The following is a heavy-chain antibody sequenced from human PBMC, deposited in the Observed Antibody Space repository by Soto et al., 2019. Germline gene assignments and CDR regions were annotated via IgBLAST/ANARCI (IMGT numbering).Heavy chain of an antibody. CDR3: ARDEGGYDISTGYYKAHHFDY. Sequence: QVQLVQSGPELKKPGASVKVSCKSSGYSFSNYNFCWVRQAPGQGLEWLGWISGYNGNTNYAQKLQGRVTLTTDSFTSTAYMELRSLRSDDTAIYYCARDEGGYDISTGYYKAHHFDYWGQGVPVTVSS. J-gene: IGHJ4*02. CDR2: ISGYNGNT. CDR1: GYSFSNYN. V-gene: IGHV1-18*01. D-gene: IGHD3-9*01.